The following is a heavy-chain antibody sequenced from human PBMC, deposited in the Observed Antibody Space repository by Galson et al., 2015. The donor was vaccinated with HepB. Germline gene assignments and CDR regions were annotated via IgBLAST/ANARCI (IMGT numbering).Heavy chain of an antibody. CDR1: GFIFTHYG. V-gene: IGHV3-33*01. CDR3: ARGLIWSGPPYPSGLDV. CDR2: IWYDGSKK. Sequence: SLRLSCAASGFIFTHYGMHWVRQAPGKGLEWAAVIWYDGSKKYYADSVKGRFTISRDNSKNTLYLQMNSLRAEETAVYYWARGLIWSGPPYPSGLDVWGQGTTVTVSS. D-gene: IGHD3-3*01. J-gene: IGHJ6*02.